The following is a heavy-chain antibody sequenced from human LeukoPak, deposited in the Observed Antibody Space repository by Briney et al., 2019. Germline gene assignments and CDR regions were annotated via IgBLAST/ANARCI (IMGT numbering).Heavy chain of an antibody. D-gene: IGHD1-26*01. Sequence: SETLSLTCTVSGGSISSYYWSWIRQPPGKGLEWIGYIYYSGSTNYNPSLKSRVTISVDTSKNQFSLKLSSVTAADTAVYYCARARTSVGATRNFDYWGQGTLVTVS. CDR1: GGSISSYY. CDR2: IYYSGST. CDR3: ARARTSVGATRNFDY. J-gene: IGHJ4*02. V-gene: IGHV4-59*12.